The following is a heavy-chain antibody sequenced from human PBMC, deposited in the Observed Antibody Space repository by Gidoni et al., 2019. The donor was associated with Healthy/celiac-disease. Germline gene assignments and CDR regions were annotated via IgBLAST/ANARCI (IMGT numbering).Heavy chain of an antibody. V-gene: IGHV1-2*02. CDR3: ARGTIRMDV. Sequence: QEQLVQSGAEVKQPGASVTVSCKASGYTFTDYYMHWVRHAPGRGLEWMGWINPNSGGTKYAQKFQDRVSMTTDTSISTAYMEVSRLTSDDTAVYYCARGTIRMDVWGQGTTVTVSS. D-gene: IGHD2-21*01. CDR1: GYTFTDYY. CDR2: INPNSGGT. J-gene: IGHJ6*02.